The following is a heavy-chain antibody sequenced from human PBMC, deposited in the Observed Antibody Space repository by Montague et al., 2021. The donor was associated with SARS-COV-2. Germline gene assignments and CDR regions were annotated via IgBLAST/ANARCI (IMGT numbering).Heavy chain of an antibody. CDR1: GDSVWSNTAA. J-gene: IGHJ4*02. D-gene: IGHD4-17*01. CDR3: VRDTGSAQAGFDD. Sequence: CAISGDSVWSNTAAWNWIRQSPSGGLEWLGRTNYRSKWTSDYATSVEGRISIDPDTSKNQFFLHLRSVTPEDTGVYYCVRDTGSAQAGFDDWGPGTLVTVSS. CDR2: TNYRSKWTS. V-gene: IGHV6-1*01.